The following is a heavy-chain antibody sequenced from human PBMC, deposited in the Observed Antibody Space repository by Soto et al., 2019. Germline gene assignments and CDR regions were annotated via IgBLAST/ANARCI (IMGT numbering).Heavy chain of an antibody. J-gene: IGHJ4*02. V-gene: IGHV3-64D*06. CDR2: ITSHWXIX. CDR3: VKDVVFWP. Sequence: WGSLRLSFSASGFTFSNYAIHWVRQAPGKGLEYVSAITSHWXIXXXXXXXXXXXXTXIDXXNNXXXLXXXXXXXXDTAMYYCVKDVVFWPWGQGTLVTVSS. D-gene: IGHD2-15*01. CDR1: GFTFSNYA.